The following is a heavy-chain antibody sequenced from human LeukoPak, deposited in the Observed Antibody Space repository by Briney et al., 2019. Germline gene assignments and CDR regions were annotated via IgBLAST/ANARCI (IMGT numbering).Heavy chain of an antibody. D-gene: IGHD3-22*01. CDR2: IIPIFGTA. CDR3: ARESGYYYLPFDY. Sequence: SVKVSCRASGGTFSSYAISWVRQAPGQGLEWMGGIIPIFGTANYAQKFQGRVTITADESTSTAYMELSSLRSEDTAVYYCARESGYYYLPFDYWGQGTLVTVSS. CDR1: GGTFSSYA. V-gene: IGHV1-69*13. J-gene: IGHJ4*02.